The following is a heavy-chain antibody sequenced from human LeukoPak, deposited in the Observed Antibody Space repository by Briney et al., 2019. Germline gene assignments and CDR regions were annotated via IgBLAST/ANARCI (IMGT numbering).Heavy chain of an antibody. Sequence: PGGSLRLSCAASGFTFDDYAMHWVRQAPGKGLEWVSGISWNSGSIGYADSVKGRFTISRDNAKNSLYLQMNSPRAEDTALYYCAKSGSGSYYSGSFDYWGQGTLVTVSS. V-gene: IGHV3-9*01. CDR1: GFTFDDYA. J-gene: IGHJ4*02. CDR3: AKSGSGSYYSGSFDY. D-gene: IGHD3-10*01. CDR2: ISWNSGSI.